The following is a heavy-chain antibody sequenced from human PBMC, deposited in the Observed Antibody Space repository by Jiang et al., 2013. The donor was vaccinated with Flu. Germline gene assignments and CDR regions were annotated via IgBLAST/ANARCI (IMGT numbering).Heavy chain of an antibody. D-gene: IGHD1-26*01. CDR2: ITHSGGSA. CDR3: TKDRIRGIVGAGSFDY. J-gene: IGHJ4*02. V-gene: IGHV3-23*01. CDR1: FSNYG. Sequence: FSNYGMHSGPPGSRKGGWEWVSSITHSGGSAYYADAVKGRFTISRDYSKNTVFLQMKSLKPDDTAVYYCTKDRIRGIVGAGSFDYWGQGTLVTVSS.